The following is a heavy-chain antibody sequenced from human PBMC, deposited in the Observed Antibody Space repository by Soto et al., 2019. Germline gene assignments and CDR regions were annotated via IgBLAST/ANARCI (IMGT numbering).Heavy chain of an antibody. J-gene: IGHJ4*02. CDR1: GFTFSDYA. V-gene: IGHV3-30*18. CDR3: AKGGRQWLVTSDFNY. CDR2: VSHDERNT. D-gene: IGHD6-19*01. Sequence: VQLVESGGGVVQPGRSLRLSCAASGFTFSDYAMHWVRQAPGKGLEWVAVVSHDERNTHYADSVKGRFTISRESSKNTVSLEMTSRRAEDTAVYYCAKGGRQWLVTSDFNYWGQGALVTVSS.